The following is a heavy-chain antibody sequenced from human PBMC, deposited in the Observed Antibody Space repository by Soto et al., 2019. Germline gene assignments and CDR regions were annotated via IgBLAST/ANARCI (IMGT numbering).Heavy chain of an antibody. V-gene: IGHV1-2*04. J-gene: IGHJ6*02. CDR3: ARNIAAAGTYGMDV. Sequence: ASVKVSCKASGYTFTGYYMHWVRQAPGQGLEWMGWINPNSGGTNYAQKFQGWVTMTRDTSISTAYMELSRLRSDDTAVYYCARNIAAAGTYGMDVWGQGTTVTVSS. CDR1: GYTFTGYY. CDR2: INPNSGGT. D-gene: IGHD6-13*01.